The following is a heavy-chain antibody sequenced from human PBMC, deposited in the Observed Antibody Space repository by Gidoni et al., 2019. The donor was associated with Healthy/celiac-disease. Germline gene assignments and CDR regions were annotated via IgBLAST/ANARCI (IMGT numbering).Heavy chain of an antibody. CDR2: ISYDGSNK. CDR1: GFTFSSYG. V-gene: IGHV3-30*18. D-gene: IGHD4-4*01. J-gene: IGHJ4*02. CDR3: AKDYRDGYIDY. Sequence: QVQLVVPGGGVVQPGRSLRLSLAASGFTFSSYGMHWVRQAPGKGLEWVAVISYDGSNKDYADSVKGRFTISRDNSKNTLYLQMNSLRAEDTDVYYCAKDYRDGYIDYWGQGTLVTVSS.